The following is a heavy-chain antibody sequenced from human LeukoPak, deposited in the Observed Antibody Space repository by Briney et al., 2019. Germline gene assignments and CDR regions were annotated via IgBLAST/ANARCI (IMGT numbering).Heavy chain of an antibody. Sequence: ASVKVSCKASGYSFTTYYIHWVRQAPGQGLEWMGVINPSGGSTSFAQKFQARLTMTRDTSTSTVYMELSGLSSEDTAVYYCARDCTKGGSCAGTDYWGQGTLVTVSS. V-gene: IGHV1-46*01. J-gene: IGHJ4*02. CDR1: GYSFTTYY. CDR2: INPSGGST. D-gene: IGHD2-15*01. CDR3: ARDCTKGGSCAGTDY.